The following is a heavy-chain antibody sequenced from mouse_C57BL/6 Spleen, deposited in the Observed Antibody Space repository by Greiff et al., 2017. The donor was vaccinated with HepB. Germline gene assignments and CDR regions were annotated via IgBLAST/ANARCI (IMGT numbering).Heavy chain of an antibody. J-gene: IGHJ2*01. CDR1: GFTFSSYA. Sequence: DVKLVESGGGLVKPGGSLKLSCAASGFTFSSYAMSWVRQTPEKRLEWVATISDGGSYTYYPDNVKGRFTISRDNAKNNLYLQMSHLKSEDTAMYYCARDNDGYYPYWGQGTTLTVSS. V-gene: IGHV5-4*01. CDR2: ISDGGSYT. D-gene: IGHD2-3*01. CDR3: ARDNDGYYPY.